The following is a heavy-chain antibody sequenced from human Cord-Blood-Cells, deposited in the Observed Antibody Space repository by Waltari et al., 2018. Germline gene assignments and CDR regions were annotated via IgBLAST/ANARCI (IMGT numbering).Heavy chain of an antibody. CDR2: INHSGST. V-gene: IGHV4-34*01. CDR3: ARGAVGGSGSYIAPI. D-gene: IGHD3-10*01. J-gene: IGHJ3*02. Sequence: QVQLQQWGAGLLKPSETLSLTCAVYVGSFSGYYWSWIRQPPGKGLEWIGEINHSGSTNYNPSLKSRVTISVDTSKNQFSLKLSSVTAADTAVYYCARGAVGGSGSYIAPIWGQGTMVTVSS. CDR1: VGSFSGYY.